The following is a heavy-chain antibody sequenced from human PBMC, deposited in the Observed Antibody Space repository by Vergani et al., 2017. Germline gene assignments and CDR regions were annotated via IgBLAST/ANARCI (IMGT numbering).Heavy chain of an antibody. D-gene: IGHD3-22*01. CDR3: AKRSGYYLNWFDP. CDR2: IRYDGSNI. J-gene: IGHJ5*02. V-gene: IGHV3-30*02. Sequence: QVQLVESGGGVVQPGGSLRLSCAASGFTFSSYGMHWVRQAPGKGLEWVAFIRYDGSNIYYADSVKGRFTITRDNSKNTLYLQMNSLRAEDTAVYYCAKRSGYYLNWFDPWGQGTLVTVSS. CDR1: GFTFSSYG.